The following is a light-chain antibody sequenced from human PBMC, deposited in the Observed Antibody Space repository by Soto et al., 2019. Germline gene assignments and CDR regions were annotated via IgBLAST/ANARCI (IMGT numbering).Light chain of an antibody. CDR2: GAS. Sequence: EIVMTQSPATLSVSPGERATLSCRASQSVSSNLAWYQQKPGQAPRLLIYGASTRATGIPARFSGSGSGTEFTLNINSLQSEDFAVYYCQQYNNWPAGTFGQGTKVEIK. CDR1: QSVSSN. CDR3: QQYNNWPAGT. V-gene: IGKV3-15*01. J-gene: IGKJ1*01.